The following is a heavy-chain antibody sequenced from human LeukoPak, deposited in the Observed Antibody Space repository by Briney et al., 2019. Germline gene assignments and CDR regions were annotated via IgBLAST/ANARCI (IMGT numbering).Heavy chain of an antibody. CDR2: IYPSDSDT. CDR1: GYSFTTYW. D-gene: IGHD2-2*01. Sequence: GEPLKISCKGSGYSFTTYWIAWVRQMSGKGLEWMGIIYPSDSDTRYSPSFQGQVTISADKSISTAYLQWSSLKASDTAMYYCARHRRGSTSCYDYWGQGTLVTVSS. CDR3: ARHRRGSTSCYDY. J-gene: IGHJ4*02. V-gene: IGHV5-51*01.